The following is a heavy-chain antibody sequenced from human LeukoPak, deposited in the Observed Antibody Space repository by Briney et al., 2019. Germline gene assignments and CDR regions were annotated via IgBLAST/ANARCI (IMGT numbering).Heavy chain of an antibody. CDR2: IFHSGST. V-gene: IGHV4-4*02. Sequence: PSETLSLTCAVSGGSIGASINSPNWWSWVRQPPGKGLEWIGEIFHSGSTNYNPSLKSRVTMSVDKSKNQFSLNLTSVTAADTAVYFCARAPRAYCSTTGSCFQDYWGQGTLVTVSS. D-gene: IGHD2-2*01. CDR1: GGSIGASINSPNW. CDR3: ARAPRAYCSTTGSCFQDY. J-gene: IGHJ4*02.